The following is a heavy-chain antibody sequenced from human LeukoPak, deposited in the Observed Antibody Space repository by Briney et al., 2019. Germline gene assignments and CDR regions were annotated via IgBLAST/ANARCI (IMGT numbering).Heavy chain of an antibody. Sequence: GASVKVSCKASGYTFTGYYMHWVRQAPGQGLEWMGWINPNSGGTNYAQKFQGRVTMTRDTSISTAYMELSRLRSDDTAVYYCAREYGSYYFDRYYFDYWGQGTLVTVSS. V-gene: IGHV1-2*02. CDR2: INPNSGGT. J-gene: IGHJ4*02. D-gene: IGHD1-26*01. CDR3: AREYGSYYFDRYYFDY. CDR1: GYTFTGYY.